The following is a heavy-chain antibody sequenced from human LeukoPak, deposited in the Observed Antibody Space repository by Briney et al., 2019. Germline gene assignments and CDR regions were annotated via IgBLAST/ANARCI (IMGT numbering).Heavy chain of an antibody. Sequence: ASVKVSCKASGYTFTSCGYSWWRQHSPQKRLGMVWISAYNGNTNYAPKLQSRVTMTTDTSTSTAYMELRSLSSDDTAAYYCAREDYGSGEYYYYYYYMDVWGKGTTVTVSS. V-gene: IGHV1-18*01. CDR1: GYTFTSCG. D-gene: IGHD3-10*01. CDR3: AREDYGSGEYYYYYYYMDV. CDR2: ISAYNGNT. J-gene: IGHJ6*03.